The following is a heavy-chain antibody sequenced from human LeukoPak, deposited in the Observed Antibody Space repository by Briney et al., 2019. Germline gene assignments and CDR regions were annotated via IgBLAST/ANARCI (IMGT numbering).Heavy chain of an antibody. V-gene: IGHV4-34*01. D-gene: IGHD3-9*01. J-gene: IGHJ3*02. CDR3: ARRRVRYFGSGGAFDI. CDR2: INHSGST. CDR1: GGSFSGYY. Sequence: ASETLSLTCAVYGGSFSGYYWSWIRQPPGKGLEWIGEINHSGSTNYNPSLKSRVTISVVTSKNQFSLKLSSVTAADTAVYYCARRRVRYFGSGGAFDIWGQGTMVTVSS.